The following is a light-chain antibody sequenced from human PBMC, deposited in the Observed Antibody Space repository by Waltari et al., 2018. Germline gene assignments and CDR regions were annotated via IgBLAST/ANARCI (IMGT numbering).Light chain of an antibody. CDR3: SSYAGRNNLV. Sequence: QSALTQPPSASGSPGQSVTISCTGTSSDVGSYNYVSWYQQHPGKAPKLMIYEVSKRASGVPDRFSGSKAGNTASLTVSGLQAEDETDYYCSSYAGRNNLVFGGGTKLTVL. CDR1: SSDVGSYNY. V-gene: IGLV2-8*01. J-gene: IGLJ2*01. CDR2: EVS.